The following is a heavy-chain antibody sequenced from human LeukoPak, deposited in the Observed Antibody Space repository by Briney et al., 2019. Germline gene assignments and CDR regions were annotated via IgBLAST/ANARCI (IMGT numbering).Heavy chain of an antibody. D-gene: IGHD3-10*01. CDR3: AKALWFGELALYYYYMDV. CDR1: GFTFSSYW. Sequence: PGGSLRLSCAASGFTFSSYWMSWVRQAPGKGLEWVANIKQDGSEKYYADSVKGRFTISRDNSKNTLYLQMNSLRAEDTAVYYCAKALWFGELALYYYYMDVWGKGTTVTISS. CDR2: IKQDGSEK. V-gene: IGHV3-7*01. J-gene: IGHJ6*03.